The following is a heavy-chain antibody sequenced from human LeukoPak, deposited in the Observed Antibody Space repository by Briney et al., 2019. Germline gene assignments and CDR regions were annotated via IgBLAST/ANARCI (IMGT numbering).Heavy chain of an antibody. J-gene: IGHJ3*02. V-gene: IGHV4-34*01. Sequence: SETLSLTCAVYGGSFSTYYWSWIRQPPGKGLEWIGEINHSGLTKYNPSLKSRVIMSVDTSKNQFSLRLSSVTAADTAVYYCARVGHPTPRRVLSAVTIPTAGAFDIWGQGTMVTVSS. CDR3: ARVGHPTPRRVLSAVTIPTAGAFDI. CDR1: GGSFSTYY. D-gene: IGHD4-17*01. CDR2: INHSGLT.